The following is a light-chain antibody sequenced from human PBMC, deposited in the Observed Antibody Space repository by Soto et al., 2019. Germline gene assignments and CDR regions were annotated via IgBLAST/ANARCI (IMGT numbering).Light chain of an antibody. CDR2: EVS. CDR1: RSDVGGYNY. V-gene: IGLV2-14*01. Sequence: QSALAQPASVSGSPGQSIAISCTGTRSDVGGYNYVSWYQQHPGKAPKLLISEVSIRPSGVSDRFSGSKSGNTASLTISGLQTEDEADYYCSSFTSAYTFVFGSGTKVTVL. CDR3: SSFTSAYTFV. J-gene: IGLJ1*01.